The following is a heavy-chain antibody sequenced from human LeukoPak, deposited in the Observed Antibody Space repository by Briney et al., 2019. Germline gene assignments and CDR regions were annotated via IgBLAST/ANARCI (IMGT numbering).Heavy chain of an antibody. CDR2: INHSGST. CDR3: ARESQYCSSTSCSTGWLDP. J-gene: IGHJ5*02. D-gene: IGHD2-2*01. Sequence: SETLSLTCAVYGGSSSGYYWSWIRQPPGKGLEWIGEINHSGSTNYNPSLKSRVTISVDTSKNQFSLKLSSVTAADTAVYYCARESQYCSSTSCSTGWLDPWGQGTLVTVSS. CDR1: GGSSSGYY. V-gene: IGHV4-34*01.